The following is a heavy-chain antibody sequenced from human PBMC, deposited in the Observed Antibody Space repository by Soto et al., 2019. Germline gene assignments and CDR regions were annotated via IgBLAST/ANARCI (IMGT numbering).Heavy chain of an antibody. CDR1: GFTFSNFA. Sequence: EVQLLESGGDLVQPGGSLRLSCAASGFTFSNFAMSWVRQAPGKGLEWVSVISGGGGTTYYADSVKGRFTISRDNSKNTLELQMDSLRAEDTALYYCAKAMSTPSRPRNYFDDWGQGTLVTVSS. V-gene: IGHV3-23*01. CDR3: AKAMSTPSRPRNYFDD. D-gene: IGHD6-6*01. CDR2: ISGGGGTT. J-gene: IGHJ4*02.